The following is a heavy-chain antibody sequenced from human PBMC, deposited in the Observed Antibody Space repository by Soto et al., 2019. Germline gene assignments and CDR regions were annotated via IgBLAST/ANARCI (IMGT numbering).Heavy chain of an antibody. Sequence: GSLRLSCAASGFTFSSYDMHWVRQATGKGLEWVSAIGTAGDTYYPGSVKGRFTISRENAKNSLYLQMNSLRAGDTAVYYCARGDILTGPDYWGQGILVSVS. D-gene: IGHD3-9*01. CDR2: IGTAGDT. CDR1: GFTFSSYD. CDR3: ARGDILTGPDY. J-gene: IGHJ4*02. V-gene: IGHV3-13*01.